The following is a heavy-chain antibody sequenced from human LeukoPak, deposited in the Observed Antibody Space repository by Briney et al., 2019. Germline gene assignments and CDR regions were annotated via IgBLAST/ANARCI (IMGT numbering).Heavy chain of an antibody. CDR2: IYYSGST. CDR1: GGSISSGGYY. D-gene: IGHD5-24*01. Sequence: SQTLSLTCTVSGGSISSGGYYWSWIRQHPGKGLEWIGYIYYSGSTYYNPSLKSRVTISVDTSKNQFFLKLSSVTAADTAVYYCARDDRWLQPRVYYYYGMDVWGQGTTVTVSS. CDR3: ARDDRWLQPRVYYYYGMDV. V-gene: IGHV4-31*03. J-gene: IGHJ6*02.